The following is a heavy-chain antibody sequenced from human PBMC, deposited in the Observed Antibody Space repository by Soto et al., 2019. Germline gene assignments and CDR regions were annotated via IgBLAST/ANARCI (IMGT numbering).Heavy chain of an antibody. CDR2: INPNSGGT. CDR3: ARDSVVYSSGWYIPSYYYYYYGMEV. Sequence: ASVKVSCKASGYTFTGYYMHWVRQAPGQGLEWMGWINPNSGGTNYAQKFQGWVTMTRDTSISTAYMELSRLRSDDTAVYYCARDSVVYSSGWYIPSYYYYYYGMEVWGQGTTVTV. D-gene: IGHD6-19*01. V-gene: IGHV1-2*04. CDR1: GYTFTGYY. J-gene: IGHJ6*02.